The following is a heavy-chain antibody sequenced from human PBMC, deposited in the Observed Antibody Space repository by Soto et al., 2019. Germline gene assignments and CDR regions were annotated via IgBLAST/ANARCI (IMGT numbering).Heavy chain of an antibody. CDR3: ARSMITFGGVIGDY. Sequence: QVQLVQSGAEVKKPGASVKVSCKASGYRFNTYGIVWVRQAPGQGLEWMGWISPYNGKTNYAQKFQGRVNMTTDTSTTTSSMELRSLTSDDTAVYFCARSMITFGGVIGDYWGQGTLVTVSS. CDR1: GYRFNTYG. CDR2: ISPYNGKT. V-gene: IGHV1-18*01. D-gene: IGHD3-16*02. J-gene: IGHJ4*02.